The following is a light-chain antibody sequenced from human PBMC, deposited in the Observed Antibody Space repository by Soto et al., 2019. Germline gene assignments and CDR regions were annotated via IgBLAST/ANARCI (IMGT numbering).Light chain of an antibody. Sequence: QSALTQPPSVSGSPGQSVTISCSGTIDDVTAYYRVSWYQQTPGTAPKLMIYDVSNRPSGVPDRFSGSRSGNTASLTISGLQAEDEGDYYCQTWSTGIRVFGGGTKLTVL. CDR2: DVS. CDR3: QTWSTGIRV. J-gene: IGLJ3*02. V-gene: IGLV2-18*01. CDR1: IDDVTAYYR.